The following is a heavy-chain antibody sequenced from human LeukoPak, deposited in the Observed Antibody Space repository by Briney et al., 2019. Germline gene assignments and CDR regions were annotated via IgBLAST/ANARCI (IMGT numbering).Heavy chain of an antibody. Sequence: GGSLRLSCAASGFTFSTYEMNRVRQAPGKGLEWVSYITDSGRTIYYADSVKGRFTISRDNAKNSLYLQMNTLRAEDTAVYYCARDRHKYNYDSGGYPPYWGQGTLVTVSS. CDR3: ARDRHKYNYDSGGYPPY. CDR1: GFTFSTYE. D-gene: IGHD3-22*01. V-gene: IGHV3-48*03. CDR2: ITDSGRTI. J-gene: IGHJ4*02.